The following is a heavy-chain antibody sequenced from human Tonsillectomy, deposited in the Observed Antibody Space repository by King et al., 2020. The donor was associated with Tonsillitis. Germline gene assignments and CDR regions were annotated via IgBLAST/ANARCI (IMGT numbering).Heavy chain of an antibody. Sequence: VQLVESGGGVVQPGRSLRLACAASVFTFSSNGMHWVRQYPGKGLERVAVISYDVSNKYYADSVKGRCTISRDNSKNTLYLQLNSLRAEDTAVYYCAKVWLRFGMDVWGQGTTVTVSS. CDR2: ISYDVSNK. CDR3: AKVWLRFGMDV. V-gene: IGHV3-30*18. D-gene: IGHD6-19*01. CDR1: VFTFSSNG. J-gene: IGHJ6*02.